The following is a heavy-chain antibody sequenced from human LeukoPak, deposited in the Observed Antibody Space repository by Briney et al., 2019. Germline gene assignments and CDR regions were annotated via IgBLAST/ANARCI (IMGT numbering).Heavy chain of an antibody. J-gene: IGHJ4*02. CDR3: ARYRGHSTTWPYFFDY. D-gene: IGHD6-13*01. CDR2: IYYSGST. V-gene: IGHV4-39*01. Sequence: PSETLSLTCTVSGGSISSSSYYWGWIRQPPGKGLEWIGSIYYSGSTYYNPSLKSRVTISVDTSKNQFSLKLSSVTAADTAVYYCARYRGHSTTWPYFFDYWGQGTLVTVSS. CDR1: GGSISSSSYY.